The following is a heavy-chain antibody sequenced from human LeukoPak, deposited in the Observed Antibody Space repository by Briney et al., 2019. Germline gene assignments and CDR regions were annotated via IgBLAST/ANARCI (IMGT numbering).Heavy chain of an antibody. Sequence: SETLSLTCTVSGGSISSYYWSWIRQPPGKGLEWTGYIYYSGSTNYNPSLKSRVTISVDTSKNQFSLKLSSVTAADTAVYYCARDQGYSPFGYWGQGTLVTVSS. J-gene: IGHJ4*02. CDR2: IYYSGST. V-gene: IGHV4-59*01. CDR3: ARDQGYSPFGY. D-gene: IGHD5-18*01. CDR1: GGSISSYY.